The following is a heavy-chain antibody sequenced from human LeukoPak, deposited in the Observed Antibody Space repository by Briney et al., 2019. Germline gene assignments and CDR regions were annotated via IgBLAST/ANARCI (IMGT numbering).Heavy chain of an antibody. CDR3: ARNDYYDSSALWAFDI. CDR1: GGSISSYY. V-gene: IGHV4-59*08. CDR2: IYYSGST. J-gene: IGHJ3*02. Sequence: PSETLSLTCTVSGGSISSYYWSWIRQPPGKGLEWIGYIYYSGSTNYNPSPKSRVTISVDTSKNQFSLKLSSVTAADTAVYYCARNDYYDSSALWAFDIWGQGTMVTVSS. D-gene: IGHD3-22*01.